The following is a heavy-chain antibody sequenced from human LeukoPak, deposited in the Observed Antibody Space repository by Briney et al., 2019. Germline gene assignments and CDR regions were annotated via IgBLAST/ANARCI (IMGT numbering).Heavy chain of an antibody. J-gene: IGHJ4*02. Sequence: PGGSLRLSCAASGFTFSSYGMHWVRQAPGKGLEWVAFIRYDGSNKYYADSVKGRFTISRDNSKNTLYLQMNSLRAEDTAVYYCAKGYCSSTSCRYVFDYWGQGTLVTVSS. CDR1: GFTFSSYG. D-gene: IGHD2-2*01. CDR3: AKGYCSSTSCRYVFDY. CDR2: IRYDGSNK. V-gene: IGHV3-30*02.